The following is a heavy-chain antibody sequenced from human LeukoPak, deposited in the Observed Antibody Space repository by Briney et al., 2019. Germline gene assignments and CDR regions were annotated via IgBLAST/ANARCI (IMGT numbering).Heavy chain of an antibody. CDR3: ARTSTSYSSGWYNY. J-gene: IGHJ4*02. D-gene: IGHD6-19*01. CDR1: GYTFTGYY. Sequence: ASVKVSCKASGYTFTGYYTHWVRQAPGQGLEWMGWINPNSGGTNYAQKFQGRVTMTRDTSISTAYMELSRLRSDDTAVYYCARTSTSYSSGWYNYWGQGTLVTVSS. V-gene: IGHV1-2*02. CDR2: INPNSGGT.